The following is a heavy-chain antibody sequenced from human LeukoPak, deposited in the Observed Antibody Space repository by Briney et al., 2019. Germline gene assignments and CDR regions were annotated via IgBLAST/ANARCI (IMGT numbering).Heavy chain of an antibody. Sequence: GGSLRLSCAASGFTFSSYSMNWVRQAPGKGLEWVSSISSSSSYIYYADSVKGRFTISRDNAKNSLYLQMNSLRAEDTAVYYCARGTIAAAGYYYFDYWGQGAQVTVSS. CDR1: GFTFSSYS. D-gene: IGHD6-13*01. CDR3: ARGTIAAAGYYYFDY. J-gene: IGHJ4*02. V-gene: IGHV3-21*01. CDR2: ISSSSSYI.